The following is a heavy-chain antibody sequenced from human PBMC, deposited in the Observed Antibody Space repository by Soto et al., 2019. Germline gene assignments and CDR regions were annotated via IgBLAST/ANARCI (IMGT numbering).Heavy chain of an antibody. Sequence: QVQLVQSGAEVKKPGASVKVSCKTSGYTFTKYGISWVRQAPGQGLEWMGWISAYNGNTEYAQNLQGRVTMTTEKSTSTAYMELRSLRSDDTAVYYCAREGSGKDWRFDPWGQGTQVTVSS. J-gene: IGHJ5*02. CDR2: ISAYNGNT. D-gene: IGHD1-1*01. CDR1: GYTFTKYG. V-gene: IGHV1-18*01. CDR3: AREGSGKDWRFDP.